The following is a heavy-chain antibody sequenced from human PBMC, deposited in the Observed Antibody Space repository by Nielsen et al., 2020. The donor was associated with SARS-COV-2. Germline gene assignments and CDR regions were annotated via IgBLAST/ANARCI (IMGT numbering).Heavy chain of an antibody. D-gene: IGHD6-19*01. Sequence: SETLSLTCTVSGGSISSGSYYWSWIRQPAGKGLEWIGRIYTSGSTNYNPSLKTRVTISVDTSKNQFSLKLSSVTAADTAVYYCARWDRSSSGLFDYWGQGTLVTVSS. CDR2: IYTSGST. J-gene: IGHJ4*02. CDR1: GGSISSGSYY. CDR3: ARWDRSSSGLFDY. V-gene: IGHV4-61*02.